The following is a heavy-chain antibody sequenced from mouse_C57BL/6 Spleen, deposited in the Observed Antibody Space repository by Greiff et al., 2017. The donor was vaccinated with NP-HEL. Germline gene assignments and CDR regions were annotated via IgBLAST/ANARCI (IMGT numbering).Heavy chain of an antibody. D-gene: IGHD2-3*01. CDR3: ARRGMVTPYYFDY. J-gene: IGHJ2*01. CDR1: GFTFSDYY. CDR2: ISNGGGST. V-gene: IGHV5-12*01. Sequence: EVMLVESGGGLVQPGGSLKLSCAASGFTFSDYYMYWVRQTPEKRLEWVAYISNGGGSTYYPDTVKGRLTISSDNAKNTLYLQMSRLKSEDTAMYYCARRGMVTPYYFDYWGQGTTLTVSS.